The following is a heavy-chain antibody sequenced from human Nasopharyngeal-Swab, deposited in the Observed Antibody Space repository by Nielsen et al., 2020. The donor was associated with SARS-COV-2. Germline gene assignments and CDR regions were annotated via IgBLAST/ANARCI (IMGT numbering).Heavy chain of an antibody. CDR2: ISYDGSNK. J-gene: IGHJ4*02. V-gene: IGHV3-30-3*01. CDR1: GFTFSSYA. CDR3: ARDGDPWNYLDY. D-gene: IGHD7-27*01. Sequence: GESLKISCAASGFTFSSYAMHWVRQAPGKGLEWVAVISYDGSNKYYADSVKGRFTISRDNSKNTLYLQMNSLRAEDTAVYYCARDGDPWNYLDYWGQGTLVTVSS.